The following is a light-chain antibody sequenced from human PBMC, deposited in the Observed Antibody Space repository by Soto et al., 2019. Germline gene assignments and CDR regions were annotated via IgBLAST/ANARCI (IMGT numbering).Light chain of an antibody. CDR3: QQYDSSHLT. Sequence: ENVLTQSPGTLSLSPGERATLSCRASQSVTSNYLAWYQQKPGQAPSLLIYGTSSRATGIPDRFSGSGSGTDFTLTISRLEPEDSAVYYCQQYDSSHLTFGGGTKVEIK. CDR2: GTS. CDR1: QSVTSNY. V-gene: IGKV3-20*01. J-gene: IGKJ4*01.